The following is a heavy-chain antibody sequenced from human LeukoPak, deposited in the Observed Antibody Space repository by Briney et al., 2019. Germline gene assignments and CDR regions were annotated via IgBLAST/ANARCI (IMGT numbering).Heavy chain of an antibody. CDR1: GYSISSGYY. Sequence: PSETLSLTCIVSGYSISSGYYWGWIRQPPGKGLEWIGSIYHSGSTYYNPSLKSRVTISVDTSKNQFSLKLSSVTAADTAVYYCARAAITHHDYWGQGTLVTVSS. D-gene: IGHD3-16*01. V-gene: IGHV4-38-2*02. J-gene: IGHJ4*02. CDR2: IYHSGST. CDR3: ARAAITHHDY.